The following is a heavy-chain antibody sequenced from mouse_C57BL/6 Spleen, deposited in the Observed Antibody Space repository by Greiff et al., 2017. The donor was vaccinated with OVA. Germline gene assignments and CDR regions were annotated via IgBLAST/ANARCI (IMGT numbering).Heavy chain of an antibody. Sequence: EVKVVESGEGLVKPGGSLKLSCAASGFTFSSYAMSWVRQTPEKRLEWVAYISSGGDDIYYAATVKGRFTISRDKSWNTLYLQMSSLKSEDTAIYYCTKIYYDYEFAYWGQGTLVTVSA. CDR3: TKIYYDYEFAY. V-gene: IGHV5-9-1*02. D-gene: IGHD2-4*01. J-gene: IGHJ3*01. CDR1: GFTFSSYA. CDR2: ISSGGDDI.